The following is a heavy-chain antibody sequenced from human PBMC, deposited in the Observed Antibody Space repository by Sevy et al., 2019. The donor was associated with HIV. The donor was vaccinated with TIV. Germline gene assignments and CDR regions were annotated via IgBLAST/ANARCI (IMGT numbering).Heavy chain of an antibody. J-gene: IGHJ2*01. D-gene: IGHD6-13*01. CDR2: IYYSGST. CDR3: ARHAVYSSSWFGLYWYFDL. V-gene: IGHV4-39*01. CDR1: GGSISSSSYY. Sequence: SETLSLTCTVSGGSISSSSYYWGWIRQPPGKGLEWIGSIYYSGSTYYNPSLKSRLTISVDTSKNQVSLKLSSVTAADTAVYYCARHAVYSSSWFGLYWYFDLWGRGTLVTVSS.